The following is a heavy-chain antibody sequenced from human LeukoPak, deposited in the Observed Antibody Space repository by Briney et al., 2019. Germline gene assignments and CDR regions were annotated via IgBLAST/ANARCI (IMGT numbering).Heavy chain of an antibody. J-gene: IGHJ4*02. Sequence: GGSLSLSCAASGFTFSSYAMSWVRQAPGKGLQWVSSTSGSGGTTYFADSVKGRFTISRDNSKNTVYLQMNSLRAEDTAVYYCAKDLYSSSWLWEGDWGPGTLVTVSS. CDR1: GFTFSSYA. CDR3: AKDLYSSSWLWEGD. D-gene: IGHD6-13*01. V-gene: IGHV3-23*01. CDR2: TSGSGGTT.